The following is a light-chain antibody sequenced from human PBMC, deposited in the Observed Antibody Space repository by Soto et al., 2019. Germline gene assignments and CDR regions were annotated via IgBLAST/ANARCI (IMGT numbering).Light chain of an antibody. CDR1: QNLLHSNGYNY. J-gene: IGKJ4*01. Sequence: EIVLTQSPLSLPVTPGEPASISCRSSQNLLHSNGYNYLNWYLQKPLQSPQLLIYLGSNRASGVPDRFSGSGSGTDFTLTINRVEAEDVGLYFCAQGLATPFTFGGGTKVEIK. V-gene: IGKV2-28*01. CDR3: AQGLATPFT. CDR2: LGS.